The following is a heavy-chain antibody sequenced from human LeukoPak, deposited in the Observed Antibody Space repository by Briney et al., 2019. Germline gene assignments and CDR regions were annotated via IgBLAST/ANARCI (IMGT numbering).Heavy chain of an antibody. CDR1: GGSISSSSYY. Sequence: SETLSLTCTVSGGSISSSSYYWGWIRQPPGKGLEWIGSIYYSGRTYYNPSLKSRVTISVDTSKNQFSLKLSSVTAADTPVYYCARDLIAARTKALEGSDYYYGMDVWGQGTTVTVSS. J-gene: IGHJ6*02. D-gene: IGHD3-3*01. CDR2: IYYSGRT. CDR3: ARDLIAARTKALEGSDYYYGMDV. V-gene: IGHV4-39*02.